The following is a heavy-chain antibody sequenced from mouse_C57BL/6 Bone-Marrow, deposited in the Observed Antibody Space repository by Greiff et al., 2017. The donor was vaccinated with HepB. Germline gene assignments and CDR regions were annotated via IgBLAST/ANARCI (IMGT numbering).Heavy chain of an antibody. J-gene: IGHJ2*01. CDR1: GFTFSSYA. CDR2: ISDGGSYT. V-gene: IGHV5-4*01. CDR3: ARDLFEFDY. Sequence: EVQVVESGGGLVKPGGSLKLSCAASGFTFSSYAMSWVRQTPEKRLEWVATISDGGSYTYYPDNVKGRFTISRDNAKNNLYLQRSHLKSEDTAMYYCARDLFEFDYWGQGTTLTVSS.